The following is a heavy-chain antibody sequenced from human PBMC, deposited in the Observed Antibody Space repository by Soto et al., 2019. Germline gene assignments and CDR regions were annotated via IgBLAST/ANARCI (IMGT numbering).Heavy chain of an antibody. CDR2: IVPMYGTI. D-gene: IGHD3-10*01. J-gene: IGHJ4*02. V-gene: IGHV1-69*06. Sequence: QVQLVQSGAEVKKPGSSVKVSCKASVGTLNSYGITWVRQVPGQGLEWLAGIVPMYGTIKYGRKLPDIMRIKVDKCTDTAYLDLNSLRDEDTAVYYCARSRSVPRDMYYGSWSSLDYWGQGTLVTVSS. CDR3: ARSRSVPRDMYYGSWSSLDY. CDR1: VGTLNSYG.